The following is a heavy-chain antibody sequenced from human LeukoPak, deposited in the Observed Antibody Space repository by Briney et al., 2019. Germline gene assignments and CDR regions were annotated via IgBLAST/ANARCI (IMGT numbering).Heavy chain of an antibody. CDR2: ISGSGGSA. CDR1: GFTFSSYA. D-gene: IGHD6-13*01. CDR3: AKDQFSTGWSPTTFDY. J-gene: IGHJ4*02. V-gene: IGHV3-23*01. Sequence: GGSLRPSCAASGFTFSSYAMTWVRQAPGKGLEWVSAISGSGGSAYYVDSVKGRFTISRDNSKNTLYLQMNSLRAEDTAVYYCAKDQFSTGWSPTTFDYWGQGTLVTVSA.